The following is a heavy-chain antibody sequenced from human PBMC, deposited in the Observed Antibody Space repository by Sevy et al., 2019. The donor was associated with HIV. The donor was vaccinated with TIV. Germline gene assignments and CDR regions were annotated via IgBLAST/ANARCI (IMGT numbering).Heavy chain of an antibody. J-gene: IGHJ4*01. Sequence: GGSLRVSCAASGFTFSYSGMHWVRQAPGKGLEWVTFIQYDGSNKYYADSVKGRFTISRDNSKNTLYLQMNSLRRDDTALYFCAKNTAAAGTGGIDYWGHGILVTV. D-gene: IGHD6-13*01. CDR1: GFTFSYSG. CDR3: AKNTAAAGTGGIDY. V-gene: IGHV3-30*02. CDR2: IQYDGSNK.